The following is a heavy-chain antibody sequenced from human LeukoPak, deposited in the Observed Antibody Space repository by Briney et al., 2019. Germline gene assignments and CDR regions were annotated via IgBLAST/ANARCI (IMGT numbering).Heavy chain of an antibody. V-gene: IGHV1-18*01. CDR1: GYSFTMYG. CDR3: ARDHWSHYYGSGGENYFDP. Sequence: ASVTVSCKASGYSFTMYGISWVRQAPGQGLEWMGWISGFNAYTNYAQKLQGRVTMTTDTSTSTAYMEVRGLRSDDTAVYYCARDHWSHYYGSGGENYFDPWGQGTLVTVSS. CDR2: ISGFNAYT. D-gene: IGHD3-10*01. J-gene: IGHJ5*02.